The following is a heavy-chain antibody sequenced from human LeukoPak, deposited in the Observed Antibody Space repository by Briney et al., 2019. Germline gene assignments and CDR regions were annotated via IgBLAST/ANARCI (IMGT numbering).Heavy chain of an antibody. J-gene: IGHJ5*02. D-gene: IGHD4-17*01. CDR2: INPNTGGT. CDR3: ARGIGDYSWFDP. V-gene: IGHV1-2*02. Sequence: ASVKVSCKTSGYTFTGYYMHWVRQAPGQGLEWVGWINPNTGGTNYAQKFQGRVTMTRDTSINTAYMELSRLRSDDTAVYYCARGIGDYSWFDPWGQGTLVTVSS. CDR1: GYTFTGYY.